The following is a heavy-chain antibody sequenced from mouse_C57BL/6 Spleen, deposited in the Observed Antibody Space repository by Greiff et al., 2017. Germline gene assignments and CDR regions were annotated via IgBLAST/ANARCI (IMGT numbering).Heavy chain of an antibody. Sequence: EVMLVESGEGLVKPGGSLKLSCAASGFTFSSYALSWVRQTPEKRLEWVAYISSGGDYIYYADTVKGRFTISRDNARNTLYLQMSRLKSEDTAMYYCTRDGNWDGYAMDYWGQGTSVTVSS. V-gene: IGHV5-9-1*02. D-gene: IGHD4-1*01. CDR3: TRDGNWDGYAMDY. CDR2: ISSGGDYI. J-gene: IGHJ4*01. CDR1: GFTFSSYA.